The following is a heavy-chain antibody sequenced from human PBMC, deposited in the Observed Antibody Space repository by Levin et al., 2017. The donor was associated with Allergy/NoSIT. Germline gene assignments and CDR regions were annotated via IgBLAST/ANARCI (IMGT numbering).Heavy chain of an antibody. CDR1: GFTFRNYN. V-gene: IGHV3-48*02. D-gene: IGHD3-16*01. CDR2: ISSSTTTK. Sequence: PGGSLRLSCAASGFTFRNYNMNWVRQAPGKGLEWLSYISSSTTTKYYAYSLKGRFTVSRDNAKNTLYLQMNSLRDDDTAVYYCVREGGWGAPYYFDNWGQGALVTVSS. J-gene: IGHJ4*02. CDR3: VREGGWGAPYYFDN.